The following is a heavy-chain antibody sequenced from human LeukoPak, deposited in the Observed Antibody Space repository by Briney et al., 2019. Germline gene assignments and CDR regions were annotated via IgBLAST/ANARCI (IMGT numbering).Heavy chain of an antibody. V-gene: IGHV3-30*02. CDR2: IRYDGSNK. Sequence: PGGSLRLSCAASGFTFSSYGMHWVRQAPGKGLEWVAFIRYDGSNKYYADSVKGRFTISRDNSKNTLYLQMNSLRAEDTAVYYCAKDHQGNSGSYGDPWGQGTLVTVSS. D-gene: IGHD1-26*01. CDR3: AKDHQGNSGSYGDP. J-gene: IGHJ5*02. CDR1: GFTFSSYG.